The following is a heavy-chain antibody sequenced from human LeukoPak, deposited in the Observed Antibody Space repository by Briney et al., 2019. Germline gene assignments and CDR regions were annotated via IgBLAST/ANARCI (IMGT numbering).Heavy chain of an antibody. V-gene: IGHV3-23*01. CDR1: GFTFNNFA. Sequence: GGSLRLSCAASGFTFNNFALSWVRQAPEKGLEWVATIIGRGGSSSHAASVKGRFTISRDNSNNTLYLRMSSLRADDTAVYYCAKHPGPYGGNPFNSWGLGMLVTVSS. CDR3: AKHPGPYGGNPFNS. CDR2: IIGRGGSS. J-gene: IGHJ4*02. D-gene: IGHD4-23*01.